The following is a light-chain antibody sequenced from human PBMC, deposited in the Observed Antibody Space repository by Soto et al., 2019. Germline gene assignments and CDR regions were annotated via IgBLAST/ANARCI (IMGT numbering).Light chain of an antibody. J-gene: IGKJ1*01. Sequence: DIQVTQFPSTLSASVGDRVAITCRASQSIDTWLAWHQQKPGQAPKLLISKASSLESGVPSRFGGSGSGTEFTLTISSLQPDDSATYYCQQYNSYRAFGQGTKVDIK. CDR2: KAS. V-gene: IGKV1-5*03. CDR1: QSIDTW. CDR3: QQYNSYRA.